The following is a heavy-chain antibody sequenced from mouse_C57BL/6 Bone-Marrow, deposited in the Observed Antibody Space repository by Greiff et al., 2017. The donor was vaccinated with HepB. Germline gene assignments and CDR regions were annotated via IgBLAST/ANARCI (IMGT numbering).Heavy chain of an antibody. CDR3: ASTAQATFFAY. J-gene: IGHJ3*01. Sequence: EVKLVESGGGLVKPGGSLKLSCAASGFTFSSYAMSWVRQTPEKRLEWVATISDGGSYTYYPDNVKGRFTISRDNAKNNLYLQMSHLKSEDTAMYYCASTAQATFFAYWGQGTLVTVSA. V-gene: IGHV5-4*03. CDR1: GFTFSSYA. CDR2: ISDGGSYT. D-gene: IGHD3-2*02.